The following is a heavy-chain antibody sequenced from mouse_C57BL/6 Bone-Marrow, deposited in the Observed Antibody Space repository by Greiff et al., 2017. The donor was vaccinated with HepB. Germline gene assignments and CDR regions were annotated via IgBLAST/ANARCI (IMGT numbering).Heavy chain of an antibody. CDR2: IYPGDGDT. V-gene: IGHV1-82*01. D-gene: IGHD2-2*01. J-gene: IGHJ2*01. CDR3: ARGMIYYGFFDY. CDR1: GYAFSSSW. Sequence: VMLVESGPELVKPGASVKISCKASGYAFSSSWMNWVKQRPGKGLEWIVRIYPGDGDTNYNGKFKGKATLTADKSSSTAYMQLSSLTSEDSAVYFCARGMIYYGFFDYWGQGTTLTVSS.